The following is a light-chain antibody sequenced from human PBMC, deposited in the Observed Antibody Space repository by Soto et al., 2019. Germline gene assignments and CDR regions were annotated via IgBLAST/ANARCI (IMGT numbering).Light chain of an antibody. V-gene: IGKV1-5*03. CDR2: KAS. CDR3: QQYYSTPLT. J-gene: IGKJ4*01. CDR1: QTIYSW. Sequence: DTQMAQAPSILSACVGDRVTITFRASQTIYSWLAWYQQKPGQAPRLLIHKASTRESGVPDRFSGSGSGTDFTLTISSLQAEDVAVYYCQQYYSTPLTFGGGTKV.